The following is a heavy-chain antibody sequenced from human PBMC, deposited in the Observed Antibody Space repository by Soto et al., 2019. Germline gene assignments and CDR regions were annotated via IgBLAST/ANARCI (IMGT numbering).Heavy chain of an antibody. D-gene: IGHD3-22*01. Sequence: GASVKVSCKASGYTFTSYAMHWVRQAPGQRLEWMGWINAGNGNTKYSQKFQGRVTITRDTSASTAYMELSSLRSEDTAVYYCARDRGHYDSSGYYPTDAFDILGQGTMVTVSS. V-gene: IGHV1-3*01. CDR2: INAGNGNT. CDR1: GYTFTSYA. CDR3: ARDRGHYDSSGYYPTDAFDI. J-gene: IGHJ3*02.